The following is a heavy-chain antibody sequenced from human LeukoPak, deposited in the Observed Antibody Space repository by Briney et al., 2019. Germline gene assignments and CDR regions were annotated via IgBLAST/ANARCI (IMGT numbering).Heavy chain of an antibody. CDR1: GFTFSNAW. CDR3: PTGRLLSDAFDI. CDR2: IKSKTDGGTT. Sequence: PGGSLRLSCAASGFTFSNAWMSWVRQAPGKGLEWVGRIKSKTDGGTTDYAAPVKGRFTISRDDSKNTLYLQMNSLKTEDTAVYYCPTGRLLSDAFDIWGQGTMVTVSS. V-gene: IGHV3-15*01. D-gene: IGHD2-2*01. J-gene: IGHJ3*02.